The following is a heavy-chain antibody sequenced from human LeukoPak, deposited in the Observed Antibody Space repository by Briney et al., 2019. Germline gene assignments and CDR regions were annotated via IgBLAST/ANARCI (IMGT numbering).Heavy chain of an antibody. D-gene: IGHD3-3*01. Sequence: PSETLSLTCTVSGGSISSYYWSWIRQPPGKGLEWIGYIYYSGSTNYNPSLKSRVTISVDTSKNQFSLKLSSVTAADTAVYYCARVSLFSITIFGVASGWFDPWGQGTLVTVSS. CDR1: GGSISSYY. J-gene: IGHJ5*02. V-gene: IGHV4-59*01. CDR2: IYYSGST. CDR3: ARVSLFSITIFGVASGWFDP.